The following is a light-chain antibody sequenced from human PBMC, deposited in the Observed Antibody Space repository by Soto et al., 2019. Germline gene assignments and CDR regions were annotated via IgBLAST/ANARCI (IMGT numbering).Light chain of an antibody. CDR3: ASHTTTNTRV. Sequence: QSVLTQPASVSGSPGQSIAISCTGTSSDVGAYDHVSWYQQHPDRAPRLVIYEVSNRPSGVSNRFSGSKSVNTATLTISGLQAEDEADYYCASHTTTNTRVFGTGTKVTVL. CDR2: EVS. J-gene: IGLJ1*01. CDR1: SSDVGAYDH. V-gene: IGLV2-14*03.